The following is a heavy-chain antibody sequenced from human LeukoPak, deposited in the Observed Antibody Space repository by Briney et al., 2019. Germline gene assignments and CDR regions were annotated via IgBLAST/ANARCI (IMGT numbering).Heavy chain of an antibody. Sequence: GESLKISCRGSGYSFTSYWIGWVRQMPGKGLEWMGIIYPGDSDTKYSPSFQGQVTISADKSISTAYLQWSSLKASDTAIYYCARHPLGGNSEWFDPRGQGTLVTVSS. D-gene: IGHD4-23*01. CDR1: GYSFTSYW. J-gene: IGHJ5*02. V-gene: IGHV5-51*01. CDR3: ARHPLGGNSEWFDP. CDR2: IYPGDSDT.